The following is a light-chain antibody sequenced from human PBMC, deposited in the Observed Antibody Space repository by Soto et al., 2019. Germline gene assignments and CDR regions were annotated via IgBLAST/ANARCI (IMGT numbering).Light chain of an antibody. J-gene: IGKJ5*01. V-gene: IGKV3D-15*01. CDR3: QQYNNWPPIT. Sequence: EIVMTQSPVTLSVSPGERATLSCRASQSVSNKLAWYQQKPGQAPRLLIYGASTRATGIPARFSGSGSGTEFTLTISSLQSEDVAVYYCQQYNNWPPITFGQGTRLEIK. CDR1: QSVSNK. CDR2: GAS.